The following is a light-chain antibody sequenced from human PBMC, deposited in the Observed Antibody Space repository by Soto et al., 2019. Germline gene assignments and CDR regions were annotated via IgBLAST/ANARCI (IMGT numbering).Light chain of an antibody. Sequence: IQMTQSPSSLSASVGDRVTITCQASQDITNYLIWYQQKPGKAPKLLIYDASSLGTGVSSRFRVSGSWTHFTLTISSLQPEDIATSYCQQFDSVPCTFGQGTKLEIK. CDR3: QQFDSVPCT. V-gene: IGKV1-33*01. J-gene: IGKJ2*02. CDR2: DAS. CDR1: QDITNY.